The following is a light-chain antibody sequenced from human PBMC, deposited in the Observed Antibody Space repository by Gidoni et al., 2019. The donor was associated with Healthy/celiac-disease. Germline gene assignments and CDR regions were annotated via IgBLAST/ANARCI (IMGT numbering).Light chain of an antibody. CDR2: LSS. J-gene: IGKJ2*01. CDR1: QSVLYSSNNKNY. V-gene: IGKV4-1*01. Sequence: DIVMTQSPDYLAVSLGERATINCKSSQSVLYSSNNKNYLALYQQKPGQPPKPLMLLSSTRESGVPDRFSGSGSGSDFTLTISILQAEDVAVYYCQQYYNPPYTFGQGTKLEIK. CDR3: QQYYNPPYT.